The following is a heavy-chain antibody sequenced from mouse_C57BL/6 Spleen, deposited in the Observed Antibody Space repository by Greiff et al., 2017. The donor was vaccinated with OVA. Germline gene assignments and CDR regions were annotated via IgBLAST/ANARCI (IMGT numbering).Heavy chain of an antibody. Sequence: EVMLVESGGGLVKPGGSLKLSCAASGFTFSDYGMHWVRQAPEKGLEWVAYISSGSSTIYYADTVKGRFTISRDNAKNTLFLQMTSLRSEDKAMYYGARSYSNYVGNYYAMDYWGQGTSVTVSS. CDR3: ARSYSNYVGNYYAMDY. J-gene: IGHJ4*01. CDR1: GFTFSDYG. V-gene: IGHV5-17*01. CDR2: ISSGSSTI. D-gene: IGHD2-5*01.